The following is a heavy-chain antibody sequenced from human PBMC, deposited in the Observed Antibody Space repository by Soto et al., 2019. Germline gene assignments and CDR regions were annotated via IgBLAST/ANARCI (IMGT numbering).Heavy chain of an antibody. CDR3: ARGLVRGVRYCYCGLDV. CDR1: GGSVSTSTYY. V-gene: IGHV4-61*01. D-gene: IGHD3-10*01. CDR2: IYYSGST. Sequence: SETLSLTCTVSGGSVSTSTYYRSWIRQPPGKGLEWIGYIYYSGSTNYNPSLKSRLTRSVDTSKNQFSLKLTSVTAADTADYYCARGLVRGVRYCYCGLDVWGQGTTVTVSS. J-gene: IGHJ6*02.